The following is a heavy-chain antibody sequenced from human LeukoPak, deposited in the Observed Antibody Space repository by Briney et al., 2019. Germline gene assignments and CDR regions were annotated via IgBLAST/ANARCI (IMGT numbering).Heavy chain of an antibody. J-gene: IGHJ4*02. CDR3: AKAGSANYFDY. CDR1: GFTFSNYA. V-gene: IGHV3-23*01. Sequence: GGSLRLSCAASGFTFSNYAMSWVRQAPGKGLEWVSVISGSGGYTNYADSVKGRFTISRDNAKNTLYLQMNSLRAEDTAVYYCAKAGSANYFDYWGQGTLVTVSS. CDR2: ISGSGGYT.